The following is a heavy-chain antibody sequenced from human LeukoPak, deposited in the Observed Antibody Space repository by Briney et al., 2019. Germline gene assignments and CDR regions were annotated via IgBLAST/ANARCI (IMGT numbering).Heavy chain of an antibody. CDR2: INPNSGGT. V-gene: IGHV1-2*02. J-gene: IGHJ6*02. Sequence: ASGKVSCKASGYTFTGYYMHWVRQAPGQGLEWMGWINPNSGGTNYAQKFQGRVTMTKDTSISTAYMELSRLRSDNTAVYYCARDSNTYYYDSSGPPVWGQGTTVTVSS. D-gene: IGHD3-22*01. CDR3: ARDSNTYYYDSSGPPV. CDR1: GYTFTGYY.